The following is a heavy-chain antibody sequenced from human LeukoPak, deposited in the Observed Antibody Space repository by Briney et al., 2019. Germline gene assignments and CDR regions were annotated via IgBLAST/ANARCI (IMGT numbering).Heavy chain of an antibody. CDR2: INWNAANT. J-gene: IGHJ6*03. D-gene: IGHD3-10*01. V-gene: IGHV3-20*04. CDR1: GFTFDDYG. CDR3: ARAPGSSLRGYYYYYMDV. Sequence: GGSLRLSCAASGFTFDDYGMSWVRQAAGKGLEWVSGINWNAANTGYADSVKSRFTISRDNVKNSLYLQMNSLRAEDTALYYCARAPGSSLRGYYYYYMDVWGKGTTVTVSS.